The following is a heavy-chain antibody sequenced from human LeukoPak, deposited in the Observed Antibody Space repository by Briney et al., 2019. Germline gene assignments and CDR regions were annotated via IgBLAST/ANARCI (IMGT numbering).Heavy chain of an antibody. Sequence: SETLSLTCTVSGGSISSYYWSWLRQPPGKGLEWIGYIYYSGSTNYNPSLKSRVTISVDTSKNQFSLKLSSVTAADTAVYYCARGAAFDIWGQGTMVTVSS. CDR1: GGSISSYY. CDR2: IYYSGST. V-gene: IGHV4-59*01. CDR3: ARGAAFDI. J-gene: IGHJ3*02.